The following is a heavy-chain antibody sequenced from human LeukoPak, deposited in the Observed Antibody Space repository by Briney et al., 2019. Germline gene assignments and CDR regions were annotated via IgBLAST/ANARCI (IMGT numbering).Heavy chain of an antibody. V-gene: IGHV4-34*01. CDR1: GVSFSDYY. CDR3: AREGFEEPGRVGATFDY. D-gene: IGHD1-26*01. Sequence: SETLSLTCAVYGVSFSDYYWSWIRQPPGKGLEWIGEINHSRSTNYNPSLKSRVTISVDTSKNQFSLKLSSVTAADTAVYYCAREGFEEPGRVGATFDYWGQGTLVTVSS. CDR2: INHSRST. J-gene: IGHJ4*02.